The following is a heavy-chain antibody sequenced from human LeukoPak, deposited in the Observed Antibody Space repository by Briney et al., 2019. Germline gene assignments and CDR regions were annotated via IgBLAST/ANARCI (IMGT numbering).Heavy chain of an antibody. V-gene: IGHV4-30-2*01. Sequence: TLSLTCAVSGGSISSGGYSWSWIRQPPGKGLEWIGYIYHSGSIYYNTSIKSRVTISVDRSKNQFSLKLSSVTAADTAVYYCASTYYGSGSRREYWGQGTLVT. CDR1: GGSISSGGYS. J-gene: IGHJ4*02. CDR3: ASTYYGSGSRREY. D-gene: IGHD3-10*01. CDR2: IYHSGSI.